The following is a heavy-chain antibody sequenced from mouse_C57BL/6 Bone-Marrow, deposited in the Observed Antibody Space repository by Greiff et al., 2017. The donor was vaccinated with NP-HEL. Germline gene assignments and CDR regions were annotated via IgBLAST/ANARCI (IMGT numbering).Heavy chain of an antibody. CDR2: ISSGSSTI. J-gene: IGHJ2*01. V-gene: IGHV5-17*01. D-gene: IGHD2-4*01. Sequence: EVQLVESGGGLVKPGGSLKLSCAASGFTFSDYGMHWVRQAPEKGLEWVAYISSGSSTIYYADTVKGRFTISRDNAKNTLFLQMTRLRSEDTAMDYCARRGYYDSRRDYFDYWGQGTTLTVSA. CDR3: ARRGYYDSRRDYFDY. CDR1: GFTFSDYG.